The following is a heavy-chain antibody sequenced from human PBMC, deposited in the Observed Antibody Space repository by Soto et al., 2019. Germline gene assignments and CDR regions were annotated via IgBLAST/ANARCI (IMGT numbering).Heavy chain of an antibody. J-gene: IGHJ4*02. Sequence: QITLKESGPPVVKPTQTLTLTCSLSGFSLNTGGVGVGWIRQTPGKALEWLAVIYWDDDKSWNPSLRDRLTINRDASDDQVVLTVTIMDPVDTGTYYCARRRGGFGGGWTTPYFDYWGQGTLVTVSS. D-gene: IGHD6-19*01. CDR1: GFSLNTGGVG. V-gene: IGHV2-5*02. CDR3: ARRRGGFGGGWTTPYFDY. CDR2: IYWDDDK.